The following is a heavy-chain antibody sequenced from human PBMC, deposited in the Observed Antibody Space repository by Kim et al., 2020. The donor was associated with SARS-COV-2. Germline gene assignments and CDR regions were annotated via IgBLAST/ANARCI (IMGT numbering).Heavy chain of an antibody. V-gene: IGHV4-30-2*05. D-gene: IGHD2-8*02. Sequence: RTYYHPSRKSRVTISVDTSKNQFSLKLSSGTAADTTVYYCARVTEEYMDVWGKGTTVTVSS. CDR3: ARVTEEYMDV. J-gene: IGHJ6*03. CDR2: RT.